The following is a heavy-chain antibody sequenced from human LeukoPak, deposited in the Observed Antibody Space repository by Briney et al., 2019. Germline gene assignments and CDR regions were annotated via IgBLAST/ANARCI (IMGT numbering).Heavy chain of an antibody. CDR2: IYYSGST. Sequence: SETLSLTCTVSGGSISSSSYYWGWIRQPPGKGLEWIGSIYYSGSTYYNPSRKIRVPISVDTSKNQFSLKLSSVTAADTAVYYCASRGRGVGGAFDIWGQGTMVTVSS. V-gene: IGHV4-39*01. J-gene: IGHJ3*02. CDR1: GGSISSSSYY. CDR3: ASRGRGVGGAFDI. D-gene: IGHD3-10*01.